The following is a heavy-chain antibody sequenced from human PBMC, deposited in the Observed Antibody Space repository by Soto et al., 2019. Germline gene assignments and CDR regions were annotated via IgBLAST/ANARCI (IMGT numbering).Heavy chain of an antibody. D-gene: IGHD2-2*01. CDR2: IIPYYNTL. J-gene: IGHJ4*02. CDR3: ASGASRRFPHFFDS. CDR1: EGTFNSYA. Sequence: QAQVVQSGAEVRKPGSSVKLSCKASEGTFNSYAIAWVRQAPGQGLEWMGGIIPYYNTLNYAQKFQDRVTITADDSTNTGYMELNSLGSGDTAVYFFASGASRRFPHFFDSLAQGTLVTVSS. V-gene: IGHV1-69*01.